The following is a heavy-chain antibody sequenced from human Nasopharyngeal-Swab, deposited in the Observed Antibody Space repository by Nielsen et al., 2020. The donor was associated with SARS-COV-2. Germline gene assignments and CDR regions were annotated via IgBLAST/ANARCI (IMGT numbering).Heavy chain of an antibody. Sequence: GESLKISCKASGYTFTGYYMHWVRQAPGQGLEWMGRINPNSGGTNYAQKFQGRVTMTRDTSISTAYMELSRLRSDDTAVYYCARVEDWMDYFDYWGQGTLVTVSS. CDR2: INPNSGGT. D-gene: IGHD3/OR15-3a*01. CDR1: GYTFTGYY. CDR3: ARVEDWMDYFDY. J-gene: IGHJ4*02. V-gene: IGHV1-2*06.